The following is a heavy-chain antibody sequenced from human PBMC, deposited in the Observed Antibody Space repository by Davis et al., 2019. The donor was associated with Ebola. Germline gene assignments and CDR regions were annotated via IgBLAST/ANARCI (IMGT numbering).Heavy chain of an antibody. Sequence: AASVKVSCKASRSTFTNYYMHWVRQAPGQGLEWMGLINPRDDSISYAQKIRGRVTVTRDTSTSTVYMELSSLRSEDTAVYYCVREGDGYKYFDFWGQGTLVTVSS. CDR2: INPRDDSI. CDR1: RSTFTNYY. D-gene: IGHD5-24*01. J-gene: IGHJ4*02. V-gene: IGHV1-46*01. CDR3: VREGDGYKYFDF.